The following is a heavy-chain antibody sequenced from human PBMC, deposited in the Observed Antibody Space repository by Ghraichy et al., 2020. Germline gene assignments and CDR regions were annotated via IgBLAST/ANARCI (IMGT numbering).Heavy chain of an antibody. CDR3: ARQGYYGSGTYYIFED. D-gene: IGHD3-10*01. V-gene: IGHV4-38-2*01. J-gene: IGHJ4*02. CDR2: SYHSGST. Sequence: ESLNISCAASRFDFSYYYMTWVRQPPGKGLEWIGSSYHSGSTYYKPSLEGRINVSVDKSKNHFSLTLTSVTAADTAVYYCARQGYYGSGTYYIFEDWGQGILVTVSS. CDR1: RFDFSYYY.